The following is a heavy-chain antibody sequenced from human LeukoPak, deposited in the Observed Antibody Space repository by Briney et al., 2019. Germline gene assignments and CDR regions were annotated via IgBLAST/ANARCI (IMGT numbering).Heavy chain of an antibody. CDR3: ARVRMVGATTTVPFDY. D-gene: IGHD1-26*01. CDR2: INPNSGGT. V-gene: IGHV1-2*02. Sequence: ASVKVSCKASGYTFTGYYMHWVRQAPGQGLEWMGWINPNSGGTNYAQKFQGRVTVTRDTSISTAYMELSRLRSDDTAVYYCARVRMVGATTTVPFDYWGQGTLVTVSS. CDR1: GYTFTGYY. J-gene: IGHJ4*02.